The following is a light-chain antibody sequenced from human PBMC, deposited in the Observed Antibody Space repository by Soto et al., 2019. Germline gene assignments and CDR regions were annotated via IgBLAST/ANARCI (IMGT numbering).Light chain of an antibody. CDR2: WAS. CDR1: QSVLYSSNNKNY. Sequence: DIVMTQSPDSLAVSLGERATINCKSSQSVLYSSNNKNYLAWYQQKPGQPPKLLIYWASTRESEVPDRFSGRRSGTDSSLTICRLQAKDLAISCCQQSYRTPQTVGKGTKVEIK. CDR3: QQSYRTPQT. J-gene: IGKJ1*01. V-gene: IGKV4-1*01.